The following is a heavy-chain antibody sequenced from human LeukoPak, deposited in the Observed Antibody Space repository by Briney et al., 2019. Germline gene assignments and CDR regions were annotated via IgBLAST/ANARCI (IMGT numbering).Heavy chain of an antibody. D-gene: IGHD6-6*01. Sequence: ASVKVSCKASGYTFTGYYMHWVRQAPGQGLEWMGWINPNSGGTNYAQKFQGRVTMTRDTSISTAYMELSRLRSDDTAVYYCARESSSLPYYYYMDVWGKGTTVTVSS. CDR1: GYTFTGYY. CDR2: INPNSGGT. J-gene: IGHJ6*03. CDR3: ARESSSLPYYYYMDV. V-gene: IGHV1-2*02.